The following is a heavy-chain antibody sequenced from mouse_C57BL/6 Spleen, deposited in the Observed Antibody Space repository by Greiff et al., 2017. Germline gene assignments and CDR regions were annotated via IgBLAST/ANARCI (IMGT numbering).Heavy chain of an antibody. CDR2: IDPSDSET. V-gene: IGHV1-52*01. J-gene: IGHJ4*01. Sequence: VQLQQPGAELVRPGSSVKLSCKASGYTFTSYWMHWVKQRPIQGLEWIGNIDPSDSETHYNQKFKDKATLTVDKSSSTAYMQLSSLISEDSAVYYCARGRGAAYYYAMDYWGQGTSVTVSS. CDR1: GYTFTSYW. CDR3: ARGRGAAYYYAMDY. D-gene: IGHD3-3*01.